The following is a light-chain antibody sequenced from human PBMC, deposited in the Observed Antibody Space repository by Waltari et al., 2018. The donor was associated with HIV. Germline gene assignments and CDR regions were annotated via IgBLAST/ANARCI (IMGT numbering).Light chain of an antibody. J-gene: IGLJ2*01. Sequence: QSALTQPASVSGSPGQSITISCTGTSSDVGDYKYVSWYQQHPGKAPKLMIYEVNNRPSGVSNRFSGSKSGNTASLTISGLQPQDEADYYCSTYISSSTVFGGGTKLTVL. CDR3: STYISSSTV. V-gene: IGLV2-14*01. CDR1: SSDVGDYKY. CDR2: EVN.